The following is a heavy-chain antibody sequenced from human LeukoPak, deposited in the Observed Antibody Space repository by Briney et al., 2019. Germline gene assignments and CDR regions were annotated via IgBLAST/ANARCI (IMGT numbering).Heavy chain of an antibody. CDR2: FYYTGSN. CDR3: SGNGLPLEGGKYNWFDP. V-gene: IGHV4-39*01. D-gene: IGHD1-1*01. CDR1: SASITSSSYF. J-gene: IGHJ5*02. Sequence: PSETLSLTCTVSSASITSSSYFWGWLRQPPGKGLEWIGSFYYTGSNYYNPSVQSPVTIFVDTSKNPFSLRLTSVAAANTAVYFCSGNGLPLEGGKYNWFDPWGQGALVTVSS.